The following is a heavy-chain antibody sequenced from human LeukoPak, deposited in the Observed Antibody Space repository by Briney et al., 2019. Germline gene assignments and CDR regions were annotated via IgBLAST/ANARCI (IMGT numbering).Heavy chain of an antibody. CDR3: TKDMWTGMTYYSGMNV. CDR2: ISWNGGNI. D-gene: IGHD1-1*01. J-gene: IGHJ6*02. Sequence: PGRSLRLSCEAYGFPFDDYAMHWVRQRPGKGLEWVSGISWNGGNIGYGDSVKGRFIISRDKAKNSLYLQMNSLRVEDTALYYCTKDMWTGMTYYSGMNVWGQGTTVTVSS. CDR1: GFPFDDYA. V-gene: IGHV3-9*01.